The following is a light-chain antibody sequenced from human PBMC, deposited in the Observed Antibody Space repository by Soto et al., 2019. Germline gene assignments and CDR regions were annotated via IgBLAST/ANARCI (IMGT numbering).Light chain of an antibody. Sequence: QSALTQPASVSGSPGQSITISCTGTSSDIGDYDYVYWYQHHPGKAPKLLIFDVTHRPSGVSDRFSGSKSGNTASLTISGVQPEDEAEYYCCSYTDIALDVVFGGGTKVTVL. CDR2: DVT. CDR1: SSDIGDYDY. V-gene: IGLV2-14*01. J-gene: IGLJ2*01. CDR3: CSYTDIALDVV.